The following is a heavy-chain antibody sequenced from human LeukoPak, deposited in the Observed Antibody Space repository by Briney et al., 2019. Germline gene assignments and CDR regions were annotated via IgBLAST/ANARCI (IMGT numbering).Heavy chain of an antibody. CDR1: GGSISSGGYS. CDR2: IYHSGST. J-gene: IGHJ5*02. V-gene: IGHV4-30-2*01. CDR3: ARATGYYDSSGYYNTPEGGWFDP. D-gene: IGHD3-22*01. Sequence: SETLSLTCAVSGGSISSGGYSWSWIRQPPGKGLEWIGYIYHSGSTYYNPSLKSRVTISVDRSKNQFSLKLSSVTPADTAVYYCARATGYYDSSGYYNTPEGGWFDPWGQGTLVTVSS.